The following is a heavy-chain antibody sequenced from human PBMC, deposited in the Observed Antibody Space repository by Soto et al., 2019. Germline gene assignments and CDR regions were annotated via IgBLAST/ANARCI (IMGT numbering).Heavy chain of an antibody. D-gene: IGHD6-19*01. V-gene: IGHV4-38-2*02. Sequence: SETLSLTCTVSGYSISSGSYWGWIRQPTGKGPEWIASIYHGGTTFYNPSLKSRVTVSVDESNNQFSLKLRSVTAADTAVYYCAKAHAMVVAGSTFDYWGHGTLVTVSS. CDR1: GYSISSGSY. CDR2: IYHGGTT. CDR3: AKAHAMVVAGSTFDY. J-gene: IGHJ4*01.